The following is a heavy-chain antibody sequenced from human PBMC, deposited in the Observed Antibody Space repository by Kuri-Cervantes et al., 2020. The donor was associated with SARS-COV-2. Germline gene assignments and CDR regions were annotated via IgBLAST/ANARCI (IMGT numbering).Heavy chain of an antibody. D-gene: IGHD1-20*01. J-gene: IGHJ6*03. CDR3: ASSHITTYYYYYMKF. CDR1: GTSINDYY. Sequence: SETLSLTCTVSGTSINDYYWTWIRQPAGQGLEWIGRIYSSGSTNYNPSLKSRVTMSIDTSTNQFSLRLTFVTAADTAVYYCASSHITTYYYYYMKFWGKGTTVTVSS. CDR2: IYSSGST. V-gene: IGHV4-4*07.